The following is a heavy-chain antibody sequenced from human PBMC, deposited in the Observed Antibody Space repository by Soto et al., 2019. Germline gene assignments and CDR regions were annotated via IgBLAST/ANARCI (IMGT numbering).Heavy chain of an antibody. V-gene: IGHV4-59*01. Sequence: PSETLSLTCTVSGGSISSYYWSWIRQPPGKGLEWIGYIYYSGSTNYNPSLKSRVTISVDTSKNQFSLKLSSVTAADTAVYYCARLRYFDWLLPSYFDYWGQGTLVTVSS. CDR1: GGSISSYY. CDR3: ARLRYFDWLLPSYFDY. J-gene: IGHJ4*02. D-gene: IGHD3-9*01. CDR2: IYYSGST.